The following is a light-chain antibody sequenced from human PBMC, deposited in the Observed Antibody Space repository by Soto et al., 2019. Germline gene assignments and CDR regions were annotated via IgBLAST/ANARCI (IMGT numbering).Light chain of an antibody. CDR1: QSVSSN. Sequence: EIGVSKSPATVSVYPGERATLSCRASQSVSSNLAWYQQKPGQAPRLLIYGASTRATGIPARFSGSGSGTEFTLTISSLQSEDFAVYYCQQYNNWPQTFGQGTKVDI. J-gene: IGKJ1*01. V-gene: IGKV3-15*01. CDR3: QQYNNWPQT. CDR2: GAS.